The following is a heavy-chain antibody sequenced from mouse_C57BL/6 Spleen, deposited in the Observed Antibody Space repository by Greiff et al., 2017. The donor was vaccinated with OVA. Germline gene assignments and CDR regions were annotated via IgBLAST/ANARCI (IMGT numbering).Heavy chain of an antibody. Sequence: QVQLQQSGAELARPGASVKLSCKASGYTFTSYGISWVKQRTGQGLEWIGEIYPRSGNTYYNEKFKGKATLTAAKSSSTAYMELRSLTSEDSAVYFCARGVGYYGSSFYYAMDYWGQGTSVTVSS. CDR2: IYPRSGNT. V-gene: IGHV1-81*01. CDR3: ARGVGYYGSSFYYAMDY. D-gene: IGHD1-1*01. CDR1: GYTFTSYG. J-gene: IGHJ4*01.